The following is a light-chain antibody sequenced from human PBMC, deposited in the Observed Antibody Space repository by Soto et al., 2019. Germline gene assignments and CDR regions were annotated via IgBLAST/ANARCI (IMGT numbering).Light chain of an antibody. CDR3: AAWDVSLVV. V-gene: IGLV1-44*01. Sequence: QSVLTQPPSASGTPGQRVTISCSGSSSNIGTNTVIWYQQLPGAAPKLFIYSDNQRPSGVPDRFSGSKSGTSASLAISGLQSEDEADYYCAAWDVSLVVFGGGTKVTVL. CDR1: SSNIGTNT. CDR2: SDN. J-gene: IGLJ2*01.